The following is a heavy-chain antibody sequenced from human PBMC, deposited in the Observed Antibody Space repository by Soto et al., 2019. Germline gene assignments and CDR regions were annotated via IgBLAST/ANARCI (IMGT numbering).Heavy chain of an antibody. V-gene: IGHV1-69*13. D-gene: IGHD5-12*01. CDR2: IVPVFGRP. CDR3: AREGSGYNF. CDR1: GGSFSNFG. Sequence: EASVKVSCKASGGSFSNFGISWVLQAPGQGLEWMGGIVPVFGRPNYAQRFRGRLAITADESTSTGYMELISLRSDDTAVYYCAREGSGYNFWGQGTQVTVSS. J-gene: IGHJ4*02.